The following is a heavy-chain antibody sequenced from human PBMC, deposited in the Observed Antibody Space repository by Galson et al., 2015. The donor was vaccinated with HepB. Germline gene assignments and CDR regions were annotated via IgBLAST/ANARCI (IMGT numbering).Heavy chain of an antibody. J-gene: IGHJ4*02. CDR1: GFSSSDYW. D-gene: IGHD3-10*01. CDR2: IRYDEYEY. V-gene: IGHV3-7*03. CDR3: VRDRTYKGGNFFDF. Sequence: SLRLSCAASGFSSSDYWMSWIRQAPGKRPEWVANIRYDEYEYYYADFVKGRFTISRDNARNSVFLQMSSLRRDDTAVYYCVRDRTYKGGNFFDFWGQGALVTVSS.